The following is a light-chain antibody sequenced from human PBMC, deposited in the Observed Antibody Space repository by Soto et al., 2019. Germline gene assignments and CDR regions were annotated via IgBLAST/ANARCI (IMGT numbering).Light chain of an antibody. CDR3: QQSYSNTWT. CDR2: AAS. Sequence: DIQMTQSPSSLSASVGDRVTITCRASQAISTYLNWCQQKPGKAPKLLIYAASSLQSGVPSRFSGSGSETDFTLTISSLQPEDFATYSCQQSYSNTWTFGQGTKVEIK. J-gene: IGKJ1*01. CDR1: QAISTY. V-gene: IGKV1-39*01.